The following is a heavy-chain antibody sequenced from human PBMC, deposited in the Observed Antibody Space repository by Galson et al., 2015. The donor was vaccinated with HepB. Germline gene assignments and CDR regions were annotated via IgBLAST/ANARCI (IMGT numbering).Heavy chain of an antibody. J-gene: IGHJ2*01. CDR2: INTNTGNP. CDR1: GYTFTSYA. V-gene: IGHV7-4-1*02. CDR3: ASTEQWLVYWYFDL. D-gene: IGHD6-19*01. Sequence: SVKVSCKASGYTFTSYAMNWARQAPGQGLEWMGWINTNTGNPTYAQGFTGRFVFSLDTSVSTAYLQISSLKAEDTAVYYCASTEQWLVYWYFDLWGRGTLVTVSS.